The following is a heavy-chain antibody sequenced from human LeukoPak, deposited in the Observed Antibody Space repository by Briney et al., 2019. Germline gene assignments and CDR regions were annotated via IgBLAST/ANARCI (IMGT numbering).Heavy chain of an antibody. CDR1: GFTFSSYA. CDR3: AKEARIFWTSGYYYYYMDV. J-gene: IGHJ6*03. CDR2: TSVSGGST. D-gene: IGHD3/OR15-3a*01. Sequence: PGGSLRLSCAASGFTFSSYAMTWVRRAPGKGLEWVSGTSVSGGSTYYADSVKGRFTISRDNSKNTLYLQMNSLRAEDTAVYYCAKEARIFWTSGYYYYYMDVWGKGTTVTVSS. V-gene: IGHV3-23*01.